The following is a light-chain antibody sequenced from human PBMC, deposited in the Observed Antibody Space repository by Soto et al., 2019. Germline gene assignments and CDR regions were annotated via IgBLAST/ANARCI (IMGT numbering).Light chain of an antibody. CDR1: QYIGDF. V-gene: IGKV1-39*01. Sequence: DIQMTQSPSSLSASVGDRVTITCRASQYIGDFLNWYQQTPGKAPKLLIFGASNLHIGVPSRFSGSGSGTEFTLTINNLQREDFATYYCQESFFTLGTFGRVPKVHI. J-gene: IGKJ1*01. CDR2: GAS. CDR3: QESFFTLGT.